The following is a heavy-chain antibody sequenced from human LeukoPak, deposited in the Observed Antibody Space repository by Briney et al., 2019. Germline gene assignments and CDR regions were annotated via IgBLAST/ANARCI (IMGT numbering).Heavy chain of an antibody. V-gene: IGHV1-2*02. CDR1: GYTFTGYY. D-gene: IGHD3-22*01. J-gene: IGHJ4*02. Sequence: ASVKVSCKASGYTFTGYYMHWVRQAPGQGLEWMGWINPNSGGTNYAQKFQGRVTMTSDTSISTAYMELSRLRSDDTAVYYCARPYPRNYYDSSGYFGYWGQGTLVTVSS. CDR3: ARPYPRNYYDSSGYFGY. CDR2: INPNSGGT.